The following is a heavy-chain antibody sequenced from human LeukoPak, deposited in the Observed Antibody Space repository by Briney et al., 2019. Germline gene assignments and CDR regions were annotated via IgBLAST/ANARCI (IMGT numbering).Heavy chain of an antibody. J-gene: IGHJ4*02. CDR3: ARGKSSKQQVARLLDY. Sequence: GGSLRLSCAASGFTFSSYWMHWVRQAPGKGLVWVSHIKTDGSSTNYAESVKGRFTISRDNAKNSLYLQMNSLRAEDTAVYYCARGKSSKQQVARLLDYWGQGTLVTVSS. D-gene: IGHD6-13*01. V-gene: IGHV3-74*01. CDR2: IKTDGSST. CDR1: GFTFSSYW.